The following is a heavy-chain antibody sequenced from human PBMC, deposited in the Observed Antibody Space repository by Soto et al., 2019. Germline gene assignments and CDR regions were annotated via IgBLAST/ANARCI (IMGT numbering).Heavy chain of an antibody. D-gene: IGHD4-17*01. Sequence: GGSLRLSCAASGFSYTSYWMMWVRQAPGKGLEWVANTNPDGSEKYYVDSVKGRFFISRDNAKNSLYLQLNSLRADDTAVYYCAAKDATVTPNWGQGTLGTVSS. CDR2: TNPDGSEK. CDR1: GFSYTSYW. V-gene: IGHV3-7*01. CDR3: AAKDATVTPN. J-gene: IGHJ4*02.